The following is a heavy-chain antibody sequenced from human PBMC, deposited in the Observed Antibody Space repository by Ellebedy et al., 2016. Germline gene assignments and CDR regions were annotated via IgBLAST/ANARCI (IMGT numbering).Heavy chain of an antibody. Sequence: SETLSLTCSVSGGSISSADYYWSWIRQPPGKGLEWIGYIYYSGNTYYNPSLKSRVTISLDTSKNQFSLNLRSVTAADTAVYFCARGGTMLRGVPGQDYWGQGTLVTVSS. CDR2: IYYSGNT. V-gene: IGHV4-30-4*01. CDR3: ARGGTMLRGVPGQDY. J-gene: IGHJ4*02. D-gene: IGHD3-10*01. CDR1: GGSISSADYY.